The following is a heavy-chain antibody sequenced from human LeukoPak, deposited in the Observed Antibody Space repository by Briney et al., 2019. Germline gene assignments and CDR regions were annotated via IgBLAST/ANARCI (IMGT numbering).Heavy chain of an antibody. CDR3: ARGRWELKRRAFDI. CDR1: GGSISSSSYY. D-gene: IGHD1-26*01. V-gene: IGHV4-39*01. J-gene: IGHJ3*02. Sequence: ASETLSLTCTVSGGSISSSSYYWGWIRQPPGKGLEWIGSIYYSGSTYYNPSLKSRVTISVDTSKNQFSLKLSSVTAADTAVYYCARGRWELKRRAFDIWGQGTMVTVSS. CDR2: IYYSGST.